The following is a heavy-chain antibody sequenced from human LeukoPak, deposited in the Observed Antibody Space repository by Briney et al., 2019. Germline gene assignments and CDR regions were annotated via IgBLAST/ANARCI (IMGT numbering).Heavy chain of an antibody. J-gene: IGHJ6*03. Sequence: ASVQVPCKASGYTFTGYYMHWLRQAPGQGLEGMGWINPNSGGTNYAQKFQGRVTMTRDTSIRAADMELSRLRSDDTAVYYCARGAYTARYYYYMDGWGKGTTVTDSS. CDR3: ARGAYTARYYYYMDG. CDR2: INPNSGGT. CDR1: GYTFTGYY. D-gene: IGHD4-11*01. V-gene: IGHV1-2*02.